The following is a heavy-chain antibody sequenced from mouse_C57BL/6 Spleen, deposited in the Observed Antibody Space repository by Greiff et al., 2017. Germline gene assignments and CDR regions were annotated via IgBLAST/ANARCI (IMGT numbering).Heavy chain of an antibody. CDR1: GYTFTRYW. CDR3: ARSDFYDDPASFDV. CDR2: IDPSDSYT. D-gene: IGHD2-4*01. Sequence: VQLQQSGAELVKPGASVKLSCKASGYTFTRYWMQWVKQRPGQGLEWIGEIDPSDSYTNYNQKFKGKATLTVDTSTSTAYMQLSSLTSEDAAVYYCARSDFYDDPASFDVWGTGTTVTVSS. J-gene: IGHJ1*03. V-gene: IGHV1-50*01.